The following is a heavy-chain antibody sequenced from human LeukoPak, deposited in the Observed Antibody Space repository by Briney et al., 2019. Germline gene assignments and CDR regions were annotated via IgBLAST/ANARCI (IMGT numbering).Heavy chain of an antibody. Sequence: GASVKVSCKASGYTFTSYGISWVRQAPGQGLEWMGWISAYNGNTNYAQKLQGRVTMTTDTSTSTAYMELRSVRSDDTAVYYCARVGLGYSSSSYHDYWGQGTLVTVSS. CDR3: ARVGLGYSSSSYHDY. J-gene: IGHJ4*02. V-gene: IGHV1-18*01. D-gene: IGHD6-6*01. CDR1: GYTFTSYG. CDR2: ISAYNGNT.